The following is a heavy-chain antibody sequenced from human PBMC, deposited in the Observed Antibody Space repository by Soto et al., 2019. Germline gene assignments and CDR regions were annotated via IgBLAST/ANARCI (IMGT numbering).Heavy chain of an antibody. CDR1: GGTFNNYA. Sequence: QVQLVQSGAEVKKPGSSVKVSCKASGGTFNNYAISWVRXAPGQGLEWMGGIIPIIGTADYAHKFQGRLAISADESTGTTFMELSSLRSEDTALYYCARGGVDVVATSAFDYWGQGTLVTVSS. J-gene: IGHJ4*02. V-gene: IGHV1-69*01. CDR2: IIPIIGTA. CDR3: ARGGVDVVATSAFDY. D-gene: IGHD5-12*01.